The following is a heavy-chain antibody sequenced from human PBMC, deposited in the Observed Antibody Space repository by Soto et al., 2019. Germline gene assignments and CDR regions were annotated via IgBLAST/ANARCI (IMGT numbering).Heavy chain of an antibody. CDR1: GASITGSFF. V-gene: IGHV4-4*09. CDR2: ISNSGST. CDR3: ATESESTYGYFDS. D-gene: IGHD4-17*01. Sequence: SETLSLTCTVSGASITGSFFCSWIRQPAGKGLEWIGYISNSGSTGYNPSLKTRLSMSVDRSKNQFTLRLTSVTAADTAVYFSATESESTYGYFDSWGQGTQVTVSS. J-gene: IGHJ4*02.